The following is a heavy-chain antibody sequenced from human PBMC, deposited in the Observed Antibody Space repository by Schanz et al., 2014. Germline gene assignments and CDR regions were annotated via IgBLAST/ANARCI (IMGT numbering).Heavy chain of an antibody. CDR1: GFGFSSYS. V-gene: IGHV3-48*01. CDR3: ARGGSGSHYRLDY. D-gene: IGHD1-26*01. CDR2: ISGSSRTI. J-gene: IGHJ4*02. Sequence: ERLVESGGGVVQPGRSLRLSCAASGFGFSSYSMNWVRQAPGKGLEWVSYISGSSRTIYYADSMKGRFTVSRDNAENALYLQMNSLRAEDTGLYFCARGGSGSHYRLDYWGQGTLVTVSS.